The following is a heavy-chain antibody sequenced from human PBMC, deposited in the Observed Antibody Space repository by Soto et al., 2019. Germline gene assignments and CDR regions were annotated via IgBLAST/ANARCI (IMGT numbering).Heavy chain of an antibody. V-gene: IGHV1-18*01. CDR2: ISTYNENT. J-gene: IGHJ6*02. CDR1: GYTFTRYG. D-gene: IGHD2-15*01. CDR3: AREGYCSSGSCALYSHDYFGMDV. Sequence: QVQLVQSGAEVKNPGASVKVSCKASGYTFTRYGFSWVRQAPGQGLEWMGWISTYNENTKYAQKFQGRITMTTDTPTSTAYMELRSLTSDDPAVYYCAREGYCSSGSCALYSHDYFGMDVWGQGTTVTVSS.